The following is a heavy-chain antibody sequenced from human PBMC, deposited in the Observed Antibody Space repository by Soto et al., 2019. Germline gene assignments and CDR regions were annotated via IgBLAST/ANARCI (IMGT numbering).Heavy chain of an antibody. Sequence: GASVKVSCKASGYTFTGYYMHWVRQAPGQGLEWMGWINPNSGGTNYAQKFQGWVTMTRDTSISTAYMELSRLRSDDTAVYYCARAGYCSSTSCYRPYYYGMDVWGQGTTVTVSS. CDR1: GYTFTGYY. J-gene: IGHJ6*02. CDR2: INPNSGGT. D-gene: IGHD2-2*02. CDR3: ARAGYCSSTSCYRPYYYGMDV. V-gene: IGHV1-2*04.